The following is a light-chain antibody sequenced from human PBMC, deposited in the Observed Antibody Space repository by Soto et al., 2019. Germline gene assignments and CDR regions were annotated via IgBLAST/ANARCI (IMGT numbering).Light chain of an antibody. J-gene: IGKJ5*01. Sequence: DIQMTQSPSSVSASVGDRVTITCRASRGISSWLAWFQQKPGKAPKLLISAASSLQSGAPSRFSGSGSGTDFTLTISSLQPEDSATYFCQQANSFPITFGQGTRLEIK. CDR2: AAS. CDR3: QQANSFPIT. V-gene: IGKV1-12*01. CDR1: RGISSW.